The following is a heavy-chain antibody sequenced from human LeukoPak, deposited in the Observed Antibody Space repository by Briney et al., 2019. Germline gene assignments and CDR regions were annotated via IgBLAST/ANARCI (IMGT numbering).Heavy chain of an antibody. J-gene: IGHJ6*03. CDR3: ATSDPYSSTYYYYYYYMDV. CDR1: GGTFSSYA. Sequence: SVKVSCKASGGTFSSYAISWVRQAPGQGLEWMGGIIPIFGTANYAQKFQGRVTITTDESTSSAYMEPSSLRSEDTAVYYCATSDPYSSTYYYYYYYMDVWGKGTTVTVSS. D-gene: IGHD6-13*01. CDR2: IIPIFGTA. V-gene: IGHV1-69*05.